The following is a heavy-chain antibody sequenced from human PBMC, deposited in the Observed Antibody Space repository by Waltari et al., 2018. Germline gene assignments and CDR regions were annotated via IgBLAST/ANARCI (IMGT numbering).Heavy chain of an antibody. CDR1: GGSIRSSY. J-gene: IGHJ6*03. D-gene: IGHD4-4*01. V-gene: IGHV4-4*07. CDR2: IYTSGST. CDR3: ARDLRRGGPRSTDLNYYYMDV. Sequence: QVQLQESGPGLVKPSETLSLPCPVSGGSIRSSYWSWLRQPAGKGLEWIGRIYTSGSTNYNPSLKSRVTMSVDTSKNQFSLKLSSVTAADTAVYYCARDLRRGGPRSTDLNYYYMDVWGKGTTVTISS.